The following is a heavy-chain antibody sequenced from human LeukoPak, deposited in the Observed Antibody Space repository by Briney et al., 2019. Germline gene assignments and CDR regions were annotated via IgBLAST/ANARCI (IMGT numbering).Heavy chain of an antibody. CDR3: ARERGGDYDSHAFDY. J-gene: IGHJ4*02. CDR2: ISSSSSYI. CDR1: GFTFSSYS. D-gene: IGHD4-17*01. Sequence: GGSLRLSCAASGFTFSSYSMNWVRQAPGKGLEWVSSISSSSSYIHYADSVKGRFTISRDNAKNSLYLQMNSLRAEDTAVYYCARERGGDYDSHAFDYWGQGTLVTVSS. V-gene: IGHV3-21*01.